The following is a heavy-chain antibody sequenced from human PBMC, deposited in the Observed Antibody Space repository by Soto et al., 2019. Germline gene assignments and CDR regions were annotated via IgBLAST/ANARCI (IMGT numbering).Heavy chain of an antibody. CDR2: IWYDGSNM. CDR3: VRWGPDKNWEY. D-gene: IGHD1-26*01. V-gene: IGHV3-33*01. Sequence: GGSLRLSCVASGFTFRSNGMHWVRQAPGRGLEWLAVIWYDGSNMYYADSVKGRFTISRDNSKNTLYLQMNSLRPEDTAPYYCVRWGPDKNWEYCGQGT. J-gene: IGHJ4*02. CDR1: GFTFRSNG.